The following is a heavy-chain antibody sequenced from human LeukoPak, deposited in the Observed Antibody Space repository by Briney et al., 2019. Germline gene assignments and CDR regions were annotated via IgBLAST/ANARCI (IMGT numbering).Heavy chain of an antibody. CDR3: ARERTYYGILTGYYNAFDI. D-gene: IGHD3-9*01. CDR2: IKQDGSEK. Sequence: PGGSLRLSCAASGFTFSSYWMSWVRQAPGKGLEWVANIKQDGSEKYYVDSVKGRFTISRDNAKNSLYLQMNSLRAEDTAVYYCARERTYYGILTGYYNAFDIWGQGTMVTVSS. J-gene: IGHJ3*02. CDR1: GFTFSSYW. V-gene: IGHV3-7*03.